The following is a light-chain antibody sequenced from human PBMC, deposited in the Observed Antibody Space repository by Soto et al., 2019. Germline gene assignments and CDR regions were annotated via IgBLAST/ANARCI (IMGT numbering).Light chain of an antibody. CDR2: DAS. Sequence: EIVLTHSPATLSLSPGERATLSCRASQTVRNNYLAWYQQKPGQAPRLLIYDASSRATGIPDRFSGGGSGTDFTLTISRLEPEDFAVYYCQQFSSYPLTFGGGTKVDI. CDR3: QQFSSYPLT. V-gene: IGKV3-20*01. CDR1: QTVRNNY. J-gene: IGKJ4*01.